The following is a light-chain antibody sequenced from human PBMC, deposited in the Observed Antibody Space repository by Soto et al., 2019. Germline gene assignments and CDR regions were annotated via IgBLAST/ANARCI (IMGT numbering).Light chain of an antibody. J-gene: IGKJ1*01. CDR3: QQRSNWPRT. CDR2: DAS. V-gene: IGKV3-11*01. CDR1: QSVGSY. Sequence: EIVLTQSPATLSLSPGERATLSCRASQSVGSYLVWYQQKPGQAPRLLIYDASTRATGIPARFSGSGSGTDFTLTISSLEPEDFAVYYCQQRSNWPRTFGQGTKVEIK.